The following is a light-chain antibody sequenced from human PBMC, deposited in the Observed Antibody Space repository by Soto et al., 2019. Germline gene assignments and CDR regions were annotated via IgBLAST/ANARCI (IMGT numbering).Light chain of an antibody. CDR1: SSNIGNSY. V-gene: IGLV1-51*01. J-gene: IGLJ2*01. Sequence: QSVLTQPPSVSPTPGQKVTISCSGSSSNIGNSYVSWYQQLPGTAPKLLIYDNFKRPSGIPDRFSGSKSGTSATLGITGLQTGDEADYYCGTWDSSLSAVVFGGGTQLTVL. CDR3: GTWDSSLSAVV. CDR2: DNF.